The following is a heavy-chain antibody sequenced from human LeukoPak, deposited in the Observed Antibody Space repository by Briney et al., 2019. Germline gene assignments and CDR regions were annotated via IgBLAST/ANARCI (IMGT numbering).Heavy chain of an antibody. D-gene: IGHD4-17*01. CDR3: ASHYGDFDFDY. V-gene: IGHV4-39*01. Sequence: SETLSLTWTVSGGSISSSSYYWGWIRQPPGKGLEWIGSIYYSGSTYYNPSLKSRVTISVDTSKNQFSLKLSSVTAADTAVYYCASHYGDFDFDYWGQGTLVTVSS. J-gene: IGHJ4*02. CDR2: IYYSGST. CDR1: GGSISSSSYY.